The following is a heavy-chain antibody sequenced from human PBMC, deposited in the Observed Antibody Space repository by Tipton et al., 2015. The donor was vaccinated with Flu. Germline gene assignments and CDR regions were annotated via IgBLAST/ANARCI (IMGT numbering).Heavy chain of an antibody. V-gene: IGHV4-59*12. CDR2: IYYSGST. CDR3: ASKVANWGVWEPLDY. Sequence: TLSLTCTVSGGSISSYYWSWIRQPPGKGLEWIGYIYYSGSTNYNPSLKSRVTISVDASKDQFSLNLSSVTAADTAVYYCASKVANWGVWEPLDYWGQGTLVTVSS. D-gene: IGHD7-27*01. CDR1: GGSISSYY. J-gene: IGHJ4*02.